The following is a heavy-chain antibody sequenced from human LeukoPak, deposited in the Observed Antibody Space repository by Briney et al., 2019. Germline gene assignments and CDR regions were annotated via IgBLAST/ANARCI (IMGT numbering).Heavy chain of an antibody. CDR3: AKDVRGYSYGLVGWFDP. J-gene: IGHJ5*02. CDR2: IRYDGSNK. V-gene: IGHV3-30*02. CDR1: GFTFSSYG. D-gene: IGHD5-18*01. Sequence: GGSLRLSCAASGFTFSSYGMHWVRQAPGKGLEWVAFIRYDGSNKYYADSVKGRFTISRDNSKNTLYLQMNSLRAEDTAVYYCAKDVRGYSYGLVGWFDPWGQGTLVTVSS.